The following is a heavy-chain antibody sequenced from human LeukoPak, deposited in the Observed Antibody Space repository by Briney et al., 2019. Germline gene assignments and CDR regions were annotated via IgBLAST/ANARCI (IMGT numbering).Heavy chain of an antibody. D-gene: IGHD3-22*01. CDR3: ASSHDYDSSGYFVGYYFDY. Sequence: SETLSLTCTVSGGSISSYYWSWIRQPPGKGLEWMGYIYYSGSTNYNPSLKSRGPISVDTSKNQFYLKLSSVTAEDTAVYYCASSHDYDSSGYFVGYYFDYWGQGTLVTVSS. J-gene: IGHJ4*02. CDR1: GGSISSYY. CDR2: IYYSGST. V-gene: IGHV4-59*01.